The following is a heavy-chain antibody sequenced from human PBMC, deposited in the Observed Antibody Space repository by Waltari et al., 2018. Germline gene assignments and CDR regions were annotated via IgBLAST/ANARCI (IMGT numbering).Heavy chain of an antibody. CDR3: ARDLASLGGY. J-gene: IGHJ4*02. D-gene: IGHD3-16*01. CDR2: INPNSGGT. CDR1: GQTFTGDY. Sequence: QVQLVQAGAEVKKPGASVKVCCKASGQTFTGDYMHWVRQAPGQGLEWMGRINPNSGGTNYAQKFQGRVTMTRDTSISTAYMELSRLRSDDTAVYYCARDLASLGGYWGQGTLVTVSS. V-gene: IGHV1-2*06.